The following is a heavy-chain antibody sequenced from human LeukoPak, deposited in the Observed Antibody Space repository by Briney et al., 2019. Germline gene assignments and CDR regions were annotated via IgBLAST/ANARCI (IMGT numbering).Heavy chain of an antibody. CDR2: IRFDGSTK. Sequence: PGRSLRLSCAASGFTFSNYGVHWVRQAPGKGLEWVAVIRFDGSTKYYADSVRGRFTISRGNSKNTVYLEMNSLRAEDTAVYYCARAYSRESGYDFVFENWGQGTLVSVSS. J-gene: IGHJ4*02. V-gene: IGHV3-33*01. CDR1: GFTFSNYG. D-gene: IGHD5-12*01. CDR3: ARAYSRESGYDFVFEN.